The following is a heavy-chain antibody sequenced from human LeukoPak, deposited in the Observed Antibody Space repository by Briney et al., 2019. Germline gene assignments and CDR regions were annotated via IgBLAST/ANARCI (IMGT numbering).Heavy chain of an antibody. V-gene: IGHV3-11*01. CDR2: ITSSGTAI. CDR3: ASDIAGTSGDY. CDR1: GFSFSDYY. Sequence: GGSLRLSCSASGFSFSDYYMSWIRQAPGKGLEWFSYITSSGTAIYYADSVRGRFTISRDNVKNSLYLQMDSLRDEDTAVYYCASDIAGTSGDYWGQGTLVSVSS. D-gene: IGHD1-20*01. J-gene: IGHJ4*02.